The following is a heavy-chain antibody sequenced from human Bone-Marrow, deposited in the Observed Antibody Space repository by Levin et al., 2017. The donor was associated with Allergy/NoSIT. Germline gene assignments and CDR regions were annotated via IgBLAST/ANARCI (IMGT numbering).Heavy chain of an antibody. Sequence: SETLSLTCTVSGYSISSGYYWGWIRQPPGKGLEWIGSIYHSGSTYYNPSLKSRVTISVDTSKNQFSLKLSSVTAADTAVYYCASFGESSLGHSSSWYFDYWGQGTLVTVSS. CDR2: IYHSGST. CDR3: ASFGESSLGHSSSWYFDY. V-gene: IGHV4-38-2*02. D-gene: IGHD6-13*01. J-gene: IGHJ4*02. CDR1: GYSISSGYY.